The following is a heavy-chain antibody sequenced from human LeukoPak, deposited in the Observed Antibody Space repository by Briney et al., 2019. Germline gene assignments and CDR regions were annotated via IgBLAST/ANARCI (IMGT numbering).Heavy chain of an antibody. D-gene: IGHD2-21*01. CDR2: ISGSGGGT. CDR3: AKRGVVIRVFLVGYHKEAYYFDS. V-gene: IGHV3-23*01. Sequence: GGSLRLSCAVSEITLSNYGMSWVRQAPGKGLEWVAGISGSGGGTNYADSVKGRFTISRDNPKNTLYLQMNSLSAEDTAVYFCAKRGVVIRVFLVGYHKEAYYFDSWGQGALVTVSS. CDR1: EITLSNYG. J-gene: IGHJ4*02.